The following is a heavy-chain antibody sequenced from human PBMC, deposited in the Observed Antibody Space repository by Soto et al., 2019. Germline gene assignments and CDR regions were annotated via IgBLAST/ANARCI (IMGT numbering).Heavy chain of an antibody. CDR1: GYTFTGYY. CDR3: ARELIAVAPKARQSLNWFDP. CDR2: INPNSGGT. J-gene: IGHJ5*02. V-gene: IGHV1-2*04. Sequence: ASVKVSFKASGYTFTGYYMHWVRQAPGQGLEWMGWINPNSGGTNYAQKFQGWVTMTRDTSISTAYMELSRLRSDDTAVYYCARELIAVAPKARQSLNWFDPWGQGTLVTVSS. D-gene: IGHD6-19*01.